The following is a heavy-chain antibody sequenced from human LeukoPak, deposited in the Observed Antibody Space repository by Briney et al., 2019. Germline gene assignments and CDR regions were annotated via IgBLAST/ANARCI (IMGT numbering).Heavy chain of an antibody. CDR3: TRDAGSDF. Sequence: PGGSLRLSCAGSGLIFGDYGMNWVRQAPGKGLEWLTFISPSGRSVSYADSVKGRFTIARDNAKKSLYLQMDSLRGEDTAIYYCTRDAGSDFWGQGTLVTVSS. CDR1: GLIFGDYG. V-gene: IGHV3-48*03. CDR2: ISPSGRSV. J-gene: IGHJ4*02. D-gene: IGHD3-10*01.